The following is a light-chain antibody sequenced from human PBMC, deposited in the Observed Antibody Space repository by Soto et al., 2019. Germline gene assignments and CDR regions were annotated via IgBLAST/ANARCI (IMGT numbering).Light chain of an antibody. CDR1: SSDVGGYNY. Sequence: QSALTQPASVSGSPGQSITISCTGTSSDVGGYNYVSWLQQHPGKVPKLIIYNVSSRPSGVSTRFSGSKSGNTASLTISGLQAEDEADYYCTSYTSSNTHVFGGGTQLTVL. CDR3: TSYTSSNTHV. J-gene: IGLJ7*01. CDR2: NVS. V-gene: IGLV2-14*01.